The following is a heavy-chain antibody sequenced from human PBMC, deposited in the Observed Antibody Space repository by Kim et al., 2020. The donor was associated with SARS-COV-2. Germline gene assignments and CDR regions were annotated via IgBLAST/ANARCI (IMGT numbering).Heavy chain of an antibody. V-gene: IGHV4-39*01. CDR3: ASGAGMVTGTY. Sequence: CTYLNPSLKSRVTISVDTSKNQFSLKLTSVTAADTAVYYCASGAGMVTGTYWGQGTLVTVSS. J-gene: IGHJ4*02. CDR2: CT. D-gene: IGHD2-15*01.